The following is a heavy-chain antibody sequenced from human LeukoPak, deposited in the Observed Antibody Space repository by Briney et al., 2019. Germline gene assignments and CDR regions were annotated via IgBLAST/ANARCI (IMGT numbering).Heavy chain of an antibody. CDR3: ARYINDSSGYYIDY. V-gene: IGHV1-2*02. D-gene: IGHD3-22*01. CDR2: INPNSGGT. J-gene: IGHJ4*02. Sequence: ASVKVSCKASGYTFTGYYMHWVRQAPGQGLEWMGWINPNSGGTNYAQKFQGRVTMTRDTSISTAYMELSRLRSDDTAVYYCARYINDSSGYYIDYWGQGTLVTVSS. CDR1: GYTFTGYY.